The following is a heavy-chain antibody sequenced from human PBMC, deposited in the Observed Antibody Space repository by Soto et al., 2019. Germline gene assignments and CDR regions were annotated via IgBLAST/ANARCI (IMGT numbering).Heavy chain of an antibody. CDR1: GGSISSYY. Sequence: SETLSLTCTVSGGSISSYYWSWIRQPPGKGLEWIGYIYYSGSTNYNPSLKSRVTISVDTSKNQFSLKLSSVTAADTAVYYCASGGGRGSSWAYYFDYWGQGTLVTVSS. CDR2: IYYSGST. CDR3: ASGGGRGSSWAYYFDY. J-gene: IGHJ4*02. V-gene: IGHV4-59*08. D-gene: IGHD6-13*01.